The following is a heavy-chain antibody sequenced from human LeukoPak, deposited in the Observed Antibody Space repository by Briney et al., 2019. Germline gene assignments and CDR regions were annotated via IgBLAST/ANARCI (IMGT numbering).Heavy chain of an antibody. Sequence: TGGSPRLSCAASEFTFSNYAMKWVRQAPGKGLEWVSAISGSGGGTYYADSVKGRFTISRDNSKNTLYLQMNGLRAEDTAVYFCVASSCGGDCYSGLDNWGQGTLVTVSS. CDR1: EFTFSNYA. CDR2: ISGSGGGT. CDR3: VASSCGGDCYSGLDN. J-gene: IGHJ4*02. V-gene: IGHV3-23*01. D-gene: IGHD2-21*02.